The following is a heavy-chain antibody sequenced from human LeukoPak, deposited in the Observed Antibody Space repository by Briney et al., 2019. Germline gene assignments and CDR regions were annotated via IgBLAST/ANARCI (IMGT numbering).Heavy chain of an antibody. CDR1: GYTFTGYY. CDR2: INPNSGGT. V-gene: IGHV1-2*02. CDR3: ARGTTGTTGNWFDP. D-gene: IGHD1-1*01. J-gene: IGHJ5*02. Sequence: ASVKVSCKASGYTFTGYYMHWVRQAPGQGLEWMGWINPNSGGTNYAQKFQGRVTMTRDTSISTAYMELSRLRSDDTAVYYCARGTTGTTGNWFDPWGQGILVTVSS.